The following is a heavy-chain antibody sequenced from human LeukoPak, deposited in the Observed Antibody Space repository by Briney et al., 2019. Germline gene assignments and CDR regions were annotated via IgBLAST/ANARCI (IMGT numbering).Heavy chain of an antibody. Sequence: PSETLSLTCTVSGGSISSGDYYWSWIRQPPGKGLEWIGYIYYSGGTYYNPSLNSRVIVSVDTSKNQFSLKLSSVTAADTAVYYCARGYYDYVWGSYRPGTFFDYWGQGTLVTVSS. V-gene: IGHV4-30-4*01. CDR2: IYYSGGT. CDR1: GGSISSGDYY. J-gene: IGHJ4*02. D-gene: IGHD3-16*02. CDR3: ARGYYDYVWGSYRPGTFFDY.